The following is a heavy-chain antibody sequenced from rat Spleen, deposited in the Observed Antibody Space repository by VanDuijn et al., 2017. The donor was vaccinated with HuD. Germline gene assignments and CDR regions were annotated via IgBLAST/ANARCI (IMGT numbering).Heavy chain of an antibody. V-gene: IGHV5-29*01. CDR1: GFTFSDYY. CDR2: ISSDGGRN. CDR3: AGAGYLRDWYFDF. J-gene: IGHJ1*01. Sequence: EVQLVESAGGLVQPGRSLKLSCAASGFTFSDYYMAWVRQAPTKGLEWVATISSDGGRNFYRDSVKGRFTTSRDNAKSSLYLQMDSLRSGDTATYYCAGAGYLRDWYFDFWGPGTMVTVSS. D-gene: IGHD2-2*01.